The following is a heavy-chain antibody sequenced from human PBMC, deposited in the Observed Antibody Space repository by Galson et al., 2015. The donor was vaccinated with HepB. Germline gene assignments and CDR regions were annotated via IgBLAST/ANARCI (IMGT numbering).Heavy chain of an antibody. V-gene: IGHV3-30*04. D-gene: IGHD3-16*02. CDR3: ARGASYDYVWGSYRWSSAFDI. Sequence: CAASGFTFSSYAMHWVRQAPGKGLEWVAVISYDGSNKYYADSVKGRFTISRDNSKNTLYLQMNSLRAEDTAVYYCARGASYDYVWGSYRWSSAFDIWGQGTMVTVSS. CDR2: ISYDGSNK. J-gene: IGHJ3*02. CDR1: GFTFSSYA.